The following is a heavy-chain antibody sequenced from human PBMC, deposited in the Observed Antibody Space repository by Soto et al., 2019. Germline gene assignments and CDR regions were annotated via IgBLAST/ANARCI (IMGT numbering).Heavy chain of an antibody. CDR1: GYTLTELS. CDR2: FDPEDGET. V-gene: IGHV1-24*01. Sequence: ASVKVSCKVSGYTLTELSMHWVRQAPGKGLEWMGGFDPEDGETIYAQKFQGRVTMTEDTSTDTAYMELSSLRSEDTAVYYCATDILTGYYNYFDYWGQGTLVTVSS. J-gene: IGHJ4*02. D-gene: IGHD3-9*01. CDR3: ATDILTGYYNYFDY.